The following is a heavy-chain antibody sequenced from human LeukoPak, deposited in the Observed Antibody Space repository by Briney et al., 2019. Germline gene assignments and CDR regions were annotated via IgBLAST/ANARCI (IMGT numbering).Heavy chain of an antibody. CDR3: ARGYCSGGSCYQYYFDY. J-gene: IGHJ4*02. Sequence: GGSLRLSCAASGFTFSSYSMNWVRQAPGKGLEWVSSISSSSSYIYYADSVKGRFTISRDNAKNSLYLQMNSLRAEDTAVYYCARGYCSGGSCYQYYFDYWDQGTLVTVSS. D-gene: IGHD2-15*01. V-gene: IGHV3-21*01. CDR2: ISSSSSYI. CDR1: GFTFSSYS.